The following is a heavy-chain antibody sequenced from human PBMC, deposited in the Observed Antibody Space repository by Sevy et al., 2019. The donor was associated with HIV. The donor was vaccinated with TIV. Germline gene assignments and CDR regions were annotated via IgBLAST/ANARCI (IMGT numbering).Heavy chain of an antibody. V-gene: IGHV4-34*01. Sequence: SETLSLTCAVYGGSFSGYYWSWIRQPPGKGLEWIGEINHSGSTNYNPSLKSRVTISVDTSKNHFSLKLSSVTAADTAVYYCARGNSSGWYDYWGQGTLVTVSS. J-gene: IGHJ4*02. CDR3: ARGNSSGWYDY. CDR2: INHSGST. CDR1: GGSFSGYY. D-gene: IGHD6-19*01.